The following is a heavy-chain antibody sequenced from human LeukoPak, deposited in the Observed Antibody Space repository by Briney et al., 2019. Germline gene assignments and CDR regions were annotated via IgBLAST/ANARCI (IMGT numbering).Heavy chain of an antibody. CDR3: AKVRSGSYFVIGRYFQH. Sequence: GGSLRLSCAASGFTFSSYGMSWVRQAPGKGLEWVSAISGSGGSTYYADSVKGRFTISRDNSKNTLYLQMNSLRAEDTAVYYCAKVRSGSYFVIGRYFQHWGQGTLVTVSS. CDR1: GFTFSSYG. J-gene: IGHJ1*01. D-gene: IGHD3-10*01. CDR2: ISGSGGST. V-gene: IGHV3-23*01.